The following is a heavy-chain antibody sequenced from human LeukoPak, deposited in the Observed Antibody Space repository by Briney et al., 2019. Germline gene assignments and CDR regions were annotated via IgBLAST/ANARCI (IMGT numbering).Heavy chain of an antibody. V-gene: IGHV1-69*13. CDR1: GNSISNYA. CDR2: IIPILGTA. D-gene: IGHD3-10*01. Sequence: ASVKVSCKASGNSISNYAISWVRQAPGQGLEWMGGIIPILGTANYAQKFQGRVTITADESTSTAYMELSSLRSEDTAVYYCARGPLTGSCLYWGQGTLVTVSS. CDR3: ARGPLTGSCLY. J-gene: IGHJ4*02.